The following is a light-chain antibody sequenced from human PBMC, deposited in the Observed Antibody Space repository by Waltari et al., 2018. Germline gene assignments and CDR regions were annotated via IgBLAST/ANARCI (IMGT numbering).Light chain of an antibody. CDR1: QSLVHSNGNTY. Sequence: DVVMTQSPLSLPITPGQPASISCRSSQSLVHSNGNTYLSWYQQKPGQPPRRLIYEVSNQDSGVPDRFSGSGAGTDFTLKISRVEAEDVGVYYCWQGTHLPYSFGQGTKVEIK. CDR3: WQGTHLPYS. J-gene: IGKJ2*03. V-gene: IGKV2-30*02. CDR2: EVS.